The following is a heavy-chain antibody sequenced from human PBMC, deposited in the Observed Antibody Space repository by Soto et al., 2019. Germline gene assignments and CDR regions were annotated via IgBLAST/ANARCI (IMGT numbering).Heavy chain of an antibody. V-gene: IGHV1-69*13. Sequence: SSVKVSCKASGGTFSSYAISWVRQAPGQGLEWMGGIIPIFGTANYAQKFQGRVTITADESTSTAYMELSSLRSEDKAVYYCAREDYDSSGYHMYNWFDPWGQGTLGNVSS. CDR1: GGTFSSYA. CDR2: IIPIFGTA. CDR3: AREDYDSSGYHMYNWFDP. J-gene: IGHJ5*02. D-gene: IGHD3-22*01.